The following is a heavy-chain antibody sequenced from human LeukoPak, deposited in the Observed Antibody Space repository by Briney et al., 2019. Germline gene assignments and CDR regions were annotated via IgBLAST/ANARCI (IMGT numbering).Heavy chain of an antibody. Sequence: ASVKVSCKASGYTFSDYYIHWVRQAPGQGLQWMGIINLGGGTTTYEQKLQGRVTMTRDTSTSTVYLELSSLRSEDTAIYYCARTTMVRGVPFDYWGQGTLVTVSS. D-gene: IGHD3-10*01. CDR1: GYTFSDYY. CDR3: ARTTMVRGVPFDY. CDR2: INLGGGTT. V-gene: IGHV1-46*01. J-gene: IGHJ4*02.